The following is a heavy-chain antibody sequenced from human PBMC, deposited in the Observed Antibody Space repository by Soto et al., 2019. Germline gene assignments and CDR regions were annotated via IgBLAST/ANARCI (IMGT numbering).Heavy chain of an antibody. Sequence: GGSLRLSCTASGFTFGDYAMSWFRQAPGKGLEWVGFIRSKAYGGTTEYAASVKGRFTISRDDSKSIAYLQMNSLKTEDTAVYYCTRDRSTVTTYLGLGDYWGQGTLVTVSS. CDR2: IRSKAYGGTT. CDR1: GFTFGDYA. J-gene: IGHJ4*02. D-gene: IGHD4-17*01. V-gene: IGHV3-49*03. CDR3: TRDRSTVTTYLGLGDY.